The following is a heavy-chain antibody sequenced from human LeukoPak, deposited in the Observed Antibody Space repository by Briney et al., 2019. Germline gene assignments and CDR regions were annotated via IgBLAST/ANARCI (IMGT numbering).Heavy chain of an antibody. CDR1: GYTLTELS. CDR3: ARSELWFGENYYYMDV. CDR2: INTNTGNP. J-gene: IGHJ6*03. Sequence: ASVKVSCKVSGYTLTELSMHWVRQAPGQGLEWMGWINTNTGNPTYAQGFTGRFVFSLDTSVSTAYLQISSLKAEDTAVYYCARSELWFGENYYYMDVWGKGTTVTVSS. V-gene: IGHV7-4-1*02. D-gene: IGHD3-10*01.